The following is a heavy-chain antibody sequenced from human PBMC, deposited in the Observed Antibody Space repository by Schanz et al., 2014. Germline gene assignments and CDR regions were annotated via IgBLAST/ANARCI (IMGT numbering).Heavy chain of an antibody. CDR3: ARDAADFYDILTEEDY. D-gene: IGHD3-9*01. CDR2: ISAYNGNT. V-gene: IGHV1-18*01. Sequence: QIQLVQSGPEVKKPGATVKVSCKASGYIFINSGISWVRQAPGQGLEWMGWISAYNGNTKYPQKLQGRVTMTTDTSTSTAYMELRSLRSDDTAGYYCARDAADFYDILTEEDYWGQGTLVTGSS. J-gene: IGHJ4*02. CDR1: GYIFINSG.